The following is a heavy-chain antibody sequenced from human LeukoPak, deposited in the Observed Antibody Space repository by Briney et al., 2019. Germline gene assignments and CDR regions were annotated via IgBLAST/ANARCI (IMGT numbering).Heavy chain of an antibody. V-gene: IGHV3-21*01. Sequence: KPGGSLRLSCAASGFTFSSYMNWVRQAPAKGLQWVSSIISTSSYIYYPDSAKGRFTTSTNNTKNSLYLQINSMRTDDTAVYYCARGQSRYFDWYLGFFDYWGQGTLVTVSS. CDR2: IISTSSYI. D-gene: IGHD3-9*01. J-gene: IGHJ4*02. CDR3: ARGQSRYFDWYLGFFDY. CDR1: GFTFSSY.